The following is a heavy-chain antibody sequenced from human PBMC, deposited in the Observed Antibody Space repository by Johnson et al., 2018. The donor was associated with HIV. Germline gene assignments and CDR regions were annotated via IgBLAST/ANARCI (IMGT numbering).Heavy chain of an antibody. D-gene: IGHD1-26*01. Sequence: VQLVESGGGLVKPGGSLRLSCAASGFIFSDYYMSWIRQAPGKGLEWVSVIYSGGSTYYADSVKGRFTISRDTSKNTLYLQMNSLRAEDTAVYYCARDPYSGSYSAFDIWGQGTMVTVSS. CDR3: ARDPYSGSYSAFDI. CDR1: GFIFSDYY. J-gene: IGHJ3*02. V-gene: IGHV3-66*01. CDR2: IYSGGST.